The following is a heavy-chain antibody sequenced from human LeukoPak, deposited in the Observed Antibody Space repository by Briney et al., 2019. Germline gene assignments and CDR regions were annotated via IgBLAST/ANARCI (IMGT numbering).Heavy chain of an antibody. V-gene: IGHV1-2*02. CDR2: INPNSGGT. CDR1: GYTFTGYY. Sequence: ASVKVSCKASGYTFTGYYMHWVRQAPGQGLEWMGWINPNSGGTNYAQKFQGRVTMTRDTSISTAYMELSKLRSDDTAVYYCARGAGSGRMATSIDYWGQGTLVTVSS. J-gene: IGHJ4*02. D-gene: IGHD5-24*01. CDR3: ARGAGSGRMATSIDY.